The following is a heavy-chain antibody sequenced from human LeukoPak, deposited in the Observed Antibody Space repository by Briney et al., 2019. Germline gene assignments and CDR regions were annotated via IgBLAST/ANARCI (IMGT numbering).Heavy chain of an antibody. CDR1: GYTFTRYA. CDR2: INPNTGNP. Sequence: ASVKVSCKASGYTFTRYAMNWLRQTPGQGLEWMGWINPNTGNPTYAQAFTGRFVFSLDTSVSTAYLQISSLNTEDTAVYYCAIDQPVAGVSNFDSWGQGTLVTVSS. V-gene: IGHV7-4-1*02. D-gene: IGHD6-19*01. CDR3: AIDQPVAGVSNFDS. J-gene: IGHJ4*02.